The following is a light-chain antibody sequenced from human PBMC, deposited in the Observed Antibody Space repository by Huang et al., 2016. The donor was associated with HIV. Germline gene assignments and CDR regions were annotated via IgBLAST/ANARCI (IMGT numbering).Light chain of an antibody. J-gene: IGKJ2*01. CDR1: QSLLHSNGYNY. Sequence: DIVMTQSPLSLPVTPGEPASISCGSSQSLLHSNGYNYLDWYLQKPGQSPQLLIYLNSKRASGVPDRFSGSGSGTDFTLKISRVEAEDVGVYYCMQALQTPYTFGQGTKLEIK. CDR2: LNS. V-gene: IGKV2-28*01. CDR3: MQALQTPYT.